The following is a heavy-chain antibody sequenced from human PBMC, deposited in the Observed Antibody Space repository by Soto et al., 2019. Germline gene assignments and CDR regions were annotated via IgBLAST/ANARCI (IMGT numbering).Heavy chain of an antibody. CDR2: IYYSGST. V-gene: IGHV4-39*01. Sequence: QLQLQESGPGLVKPSETLSLTCTVSGGSISSRGYFWGWIRQPPGKGLEWIGSIYYSGSTYYNPSLKSRVTISVDTSKNQFSLKLSSVTAADTAVYYCASGGYSYPFDYWGQGTLVTVSS. CDR1: GGSISSRGYF. J-gene: IGHJ4*02. CDR3: ASGGYSYPFDY. D-gene: IGHD3-22*01.